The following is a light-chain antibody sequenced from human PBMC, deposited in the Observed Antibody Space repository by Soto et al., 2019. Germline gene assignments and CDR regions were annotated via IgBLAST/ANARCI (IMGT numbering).Light chain of an antibody. CDR1: QSISTY. Sequence: DIQMTQSPSSLSASVGDRVTITCRASQSISTYVNWYQQKPGKAPKLLIYAPSSLQTGVPSRFSGSGSGTDFTLTISSLQPEDSATFYCQQSYRTPHTFGPGTKVHI. V-gene: IGKV1-39*01. J-gene: IGKJ3*01. CDR3: QQSYRTPHT. CDR2: APS.